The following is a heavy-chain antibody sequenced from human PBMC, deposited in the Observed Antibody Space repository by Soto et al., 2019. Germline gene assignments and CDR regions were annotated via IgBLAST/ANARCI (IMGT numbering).Heavy chain of an antibody. CDR3: ARDPYYDFWSGYYRGPYYYYGMDV. Sequence: GASVKVSCKASGYTFTSYGISWVRQAPGQGLEWMGWISAYNGNTNYAQKLQGRVTMTTDTSTSTAYMELRSPRSDDTAVYYCARDPYYDFWSGYYRGPYYYYGMDVWGQGTTVTVS. V-gene: IGHV1-18*01. CDR2: ISAYNGNT. CDR1: GYTFTSYG. J-gene: IGHJ6*02. D-gene: IGHD3-3*01.